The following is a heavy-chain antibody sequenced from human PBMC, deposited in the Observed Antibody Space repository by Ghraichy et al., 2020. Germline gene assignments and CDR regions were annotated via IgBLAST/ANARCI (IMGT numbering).Heavy chain of an antibody. Sequence: SETLSLTCAVYGGSFSGYYWSWIRQPPGKGLEWIGEINHSGSTNSNPSLKSRVTISVDTSKNQFSLKLSSVTAADTAVYYCARRHRIAVAGTYDYWGQGTLVTVSS. CDR2: INHSGST. CDR1: GGSFSGYY. D-gene: IGHD6-19*01. CDR3: ARRHRIAVAGTYDY. J-gene: IGHJ4*02. V-gene: IGHV4-34*01.